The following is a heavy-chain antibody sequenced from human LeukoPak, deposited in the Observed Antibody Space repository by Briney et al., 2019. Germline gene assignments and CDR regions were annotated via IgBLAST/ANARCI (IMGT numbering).Heavy chain of an antibody. D-gene: IGHD2-2*01. J-gene: IGHJ5*02. CDR2: IIPILGIA. V-gene: IGHV1-69*10. CDR3: ARDTADIVVVPAAIWFDP. CDR1: GGTFSSYA. Sequence: ASVKVSCKASGGTFSSYAISWVRQAPGQGLEWMGRIIPILGIANYAQKFQGRVTITADKSTSTAYMELSSLRSEDTAVYYCARDTADIVVVPAAIWFDPWGQGTLVTVSS.